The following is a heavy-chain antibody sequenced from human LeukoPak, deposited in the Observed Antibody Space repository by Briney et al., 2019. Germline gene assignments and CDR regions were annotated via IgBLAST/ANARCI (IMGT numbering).Heavy chain of an antibody. J-gene: IGHJ4*02. CDR1: GGSISSYF. CDR2: IYYSGST. V-gene: IGHV4-59*01. CDR3: ARTGVVATSYFFDY. Sequence: SETLSLTCTVSGGSISSYFWSWIRQPPGKGLEYIGYIYYSGSTNYNPSLKSRVSISVDTSKNQVSLKLSSVTAADTAVYYCARTGVVATSYFFDYWGQGILVTVSS. D-gene: IGHD5-12*01.